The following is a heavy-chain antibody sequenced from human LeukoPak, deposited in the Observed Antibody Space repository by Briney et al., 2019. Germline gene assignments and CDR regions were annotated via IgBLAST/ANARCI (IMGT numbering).Heavy chain of an antibody. J-gene: IGHJ4*02. CDR1: GFTFSNDD. CDR2: IRSKAYGGTT. V-gene: IGHV3-49*04. CDR3: TRPKYDFWSGYSFDY. Sequence: GGSLRLSCAGSGFTFSNDDLNWVRQAPGKGLEWVGFIRSKAYGGTTEYAASVKGRFTISRDDSKSIAYLQMNSLKTEDTAVYYCTRPKYDFWSGYSFDYWGQGTLVTVSS. D-gene: IGHD3-3*01.